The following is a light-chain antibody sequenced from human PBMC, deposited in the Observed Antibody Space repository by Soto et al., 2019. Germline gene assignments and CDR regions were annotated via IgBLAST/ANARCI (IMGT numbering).Light chain of an antibody. CDR3: QQYGSSPWT. CDR2: GAS. J-gene: IGKJ1*01. CDR1: QSVSSSY. Sequence: EIVLTQSPGTLSLSPGERATLSCRASQSVSSSYLAGYQQKPRQAPRLLIYGASSRATGITDRFSGSGSGTDFTLTISRLEPEDFAVYYCQQYGSSPWTFGQGTKVEIK. V-gene: IGKV3-20*01.